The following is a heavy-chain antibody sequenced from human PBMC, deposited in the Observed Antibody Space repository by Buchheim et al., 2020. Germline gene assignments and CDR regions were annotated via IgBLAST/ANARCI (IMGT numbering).Heavy chain of an antibody. CDR3: ARGQPYYYDSSGYDY. V-gene: IGHV4-4*02. CDR1: SGSIGSGNW. D-gene: IGHD3-22*01. J-gene: IGHJ4*02. CDR2: IYYSGST. Sequence: VQLQESGPGLVKPSGTLSLTCAVSSGSIGSGNWWSWVRQPPGKGLEWIGYIYYSGSTNYNPSLKSRVTISVDTSKNQFSLKLSSVTAADTAVYYCARGQPYYYDSSGYDYWGQGTL.